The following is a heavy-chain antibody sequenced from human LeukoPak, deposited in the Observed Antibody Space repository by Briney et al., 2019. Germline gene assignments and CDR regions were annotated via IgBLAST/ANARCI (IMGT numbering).Heavy chain of an antibody. V-gene: IGHV4-39*01. D-gene: IGHD6-19*01. CDR2: IHYSGST. J-gene: IGHJ4*02. Sequence: PSETLSLTCTVSGGSIDNSHYYWGWIRQPPGEGLEWIASIHYSGSTHYNPPLKSRVTISVDTSKNQFSLKLSSVTAADTAVYYCVRLASGLIDYWGQGTLVTVSS. CDR1: GGSIDNSHYY. CDR3: VRLASGLIDY.